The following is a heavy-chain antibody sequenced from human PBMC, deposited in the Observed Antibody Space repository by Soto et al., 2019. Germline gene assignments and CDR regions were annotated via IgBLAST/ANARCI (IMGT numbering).Heavy chain of an antibody. V-gene: IGHV3-23*01. D-gene: IGHD4-17*01. CDR1: GFTFNHYA. Sequence: VQLLESGGGLVQPGGSLRLACTASGFTFNHYAMSWVRQAPGKGLEWVSAVSGRGGSTKYADSVKGRFIISRDNSNSTLYLQLDSLRGEDTAVYYCAKDSTVTTSLYFYYYGFYVWGQGTTVTVSS. J-gene: IGHJ6*01. CDR3: AKDSTVTTSLYFYYYGFYV. CDR2: VSGRGGST.